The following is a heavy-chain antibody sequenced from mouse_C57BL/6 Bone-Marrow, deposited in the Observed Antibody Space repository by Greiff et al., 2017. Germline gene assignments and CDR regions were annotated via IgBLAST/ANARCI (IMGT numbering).Heavy chain of an antibody. J-gene: IGHJ4*01. V-gene: IGHV1-63*01. CDR1: GYTFTNYW. CDR2: IYPGGGYT. D-gene: IGHD2-3*01. Sequence: VKLQQSGAELVRPGTSVKMSCKASGYTFTNYWIGWAKQRPGHGLEWIGDIYPGGGYTNYNEKFKGKATLTADKSSSTAYMQFSSLTSEDSAIYYCARCGLLRLYYAMYYWGQGTSVTVSS. CDR3: ARCGLLRLYYAMYY.